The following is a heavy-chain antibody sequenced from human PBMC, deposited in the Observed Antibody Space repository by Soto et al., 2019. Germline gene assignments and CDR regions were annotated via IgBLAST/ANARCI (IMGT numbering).Heavy chain of an antibody. CDR2: ISGSGGNT. D-gene: IGHD3-16*01. CDR1: GFTISSYA. J-gene: IGHJ5*02. Sequence: EVQLLESGGGLVQPGGSLRLSCAVSGFTISSYAMSWVRQAPGKGLEWVSVISGSGGNTYYVDSVKGRFTISRDNSKNTLYLQMNSLRADDTAVYYCANGLSQPPGGWFDPWGRGTLVTVSS. V-gene: IGHV3-23*01. CDR3: ANGLSQPPGGWFDP.